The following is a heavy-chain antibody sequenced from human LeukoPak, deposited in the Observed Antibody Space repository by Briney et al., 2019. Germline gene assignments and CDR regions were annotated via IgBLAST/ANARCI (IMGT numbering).Heavy chain of an antibody. D-gene: IGHD5-12*01. CDR3: ARLMYSGYEGLDYYFNYIDV. J-gene: IGHJ6*03. Sequence: PSETLSLICNVSGYSITSANYWGWIRQPPGKGLEWIGEINRSGSTNYNPSLKSRVTMSVDTSKNQFSLNLSSVTAADTAVYYCARLMYSGYEGLDYYFNYIDVWGKGTTVTISS. V-gene: IGHV4-38-2*02. CDR1: GYSITSANY. CDR2: INRSGST.